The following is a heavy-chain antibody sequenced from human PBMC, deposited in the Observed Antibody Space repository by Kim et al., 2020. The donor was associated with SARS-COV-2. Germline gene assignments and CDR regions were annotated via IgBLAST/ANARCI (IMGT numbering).Heavy chain of an antibody. CDR3: ARDRYSYMDY. J-gene: IGHJ4*02. CDR2: ISYDGSNK. Sequence: GGSLRLSCAASGFTFSSYAMHWVRQAPGKGLEWVAVISYDGSNKYYADSVKGRFTISRDNSKNTLYLQMNSLRAEDTAVYYCARDRYSYMDYWGQGTLVTISS. V-gene: IGHV3-30*04. CDR1: GFTFSSYA. D-gene: IGHD5-18*01.